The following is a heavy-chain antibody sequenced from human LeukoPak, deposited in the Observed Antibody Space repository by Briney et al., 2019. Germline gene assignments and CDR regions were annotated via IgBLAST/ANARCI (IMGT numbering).Heavy chain of an antibody. D-gene: IGHD1-26*01. J-gene: IGHJ4*02. CDR2: ISSSSSSL. CDR1: GFSFSSYS. V-gene: IGHV3-21*04. Sequence: GGSLRLSCAASGFSFSSYSMNWVRQAPGKGLEWVSSISSSSSSLYYADSVKGRFTISRDNSKNTLYLQVNSLRAEDTAVYYCAKGGKWDVTPFDYWGQGTLVTVSS. CDR3: AKGGKWDVTPFDY.